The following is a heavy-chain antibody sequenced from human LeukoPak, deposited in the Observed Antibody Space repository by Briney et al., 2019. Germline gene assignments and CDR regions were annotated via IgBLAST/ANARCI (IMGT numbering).Heavy chain of an antibody. CDR3: ARSIVGATIDAFDI. V-gene: IGHV3-30-3*01. J-gene: IGHJ3*02. CDR1: GFTFSSYA. Sequence: GRSLRLSCAAFGFTFSSYAMHWVRQAPGKGLEWVAVISYDGSNKYYADSVKGRFTISRDNSKNTLYLQMNSLRAEDTAVYYCARSIVGATIDAFDIWGQGTMVTVSS. D-gene: IGHD1-26*01. CDR2: ISYDGSNK.